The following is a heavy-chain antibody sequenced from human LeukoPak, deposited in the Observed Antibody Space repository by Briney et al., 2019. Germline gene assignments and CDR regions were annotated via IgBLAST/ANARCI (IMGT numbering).Heavy chain of an antibody. J-gene: IGHJ3*02. CDR3: AREPYSSSWYNSGAFDI. CDR2: IYRRDST. V-gene: IGHV3-53*01. Sequence: PGGCLTLSLSAAGFTVGTNDVSCVRQGPGNGLEWGSVIYRRDSTYYADYVKGRFTNSRDNSKNTLYLQMNSPRAEDTDVYYCAREPYSSSWYNSGAFDIWGQGTMVTVSS. D-gene: IGHD6-13*01. CDR1: GFTVGTND.